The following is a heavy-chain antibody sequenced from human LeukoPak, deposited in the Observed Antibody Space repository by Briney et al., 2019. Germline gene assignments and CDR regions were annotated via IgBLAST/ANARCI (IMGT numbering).Heavy chain of an antibody. J-gene: IGHJ6*02. CDR3: ARTPMNYYYGMDV. CDR2: IYYSGST. CDR1: GGSISSGGYY. V-gene: IGHV4-31*03. Sequence: SQTLSLTCTVSGGSISSGGYYWSWLRQHPGKGLEWIGYIYYSGSTYYNPSLKSRVTISVDTSKNQFSLKLSSVTAAGTAVYYCARTPMNYYYGMDVWGQGTTVTVSS.